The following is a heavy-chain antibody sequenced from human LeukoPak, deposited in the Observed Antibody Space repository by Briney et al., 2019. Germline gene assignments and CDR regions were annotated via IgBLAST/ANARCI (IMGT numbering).Heavy chain of an antibody. CDR2: ISRSGSTI. Sequence: GGSLRLSCAASGFTFSTYWMSWVRQAPWKGLEWVSYISRSGSTIYYADSVKGRFTISRDNAKNSLYLQMNSLRAEDTAVYYCARVTPDYGDHFTDYWGQGTLVTVSS. D-gene: IGHD4-17*01. J-gene: IGHJ4*02. CDR1: GFTFSTYW. V-gene: IGHV3-48*04. CDR3: ARVTPDYGDHFTDY.